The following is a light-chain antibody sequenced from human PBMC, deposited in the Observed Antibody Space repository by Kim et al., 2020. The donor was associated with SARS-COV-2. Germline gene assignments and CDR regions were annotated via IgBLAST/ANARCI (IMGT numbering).Light chain of an antibody. CDR1: QSVSNN. J-gene: IGKJ2*01. CDR3: QQYNGWPYT. CDR2: GAS. V-gene: IGKV3-15*01. Sequence: SVFPGERATLSCRASQSVSNNLAWYQQKRGQAPRLLIYGASNRATDIPARFSGSGSGTEFTLTISSLQSEDFAVYHCQQYNGWPYTFGQGTKLEI.